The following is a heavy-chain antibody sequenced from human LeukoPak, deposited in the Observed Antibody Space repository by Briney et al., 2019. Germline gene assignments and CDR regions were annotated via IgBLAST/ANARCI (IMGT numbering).Heavy chain of an antibody. Sequence: GESLKISCKGSGYSFSSFWIGWVRQTPGKGLEWMGIIYPGTSDTRYSPSFQGQVTFSADKSINTAYLQWSSLKASDTAMYYCARSDSGSYFFFDYWGQGTLVTVSS. CDR3: ARSDSGSYFFFDY. V-gene: IGHV5-51*01. J-gene: IGHJ4*02. CDR1: GYSFSSFW. CDR2: IYPGTSDT. D-gene: IGHD1-26*01.